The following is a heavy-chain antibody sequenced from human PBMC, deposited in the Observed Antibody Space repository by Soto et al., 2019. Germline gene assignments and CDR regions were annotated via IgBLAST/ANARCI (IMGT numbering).Heavy chain of an antibody. D-gene: IGHD3-22*01. CDR1: GGSISSDGYY. Sequence: SETLSLTCTVSGGSISSDGYYWSWIRQHPGKGLEWIWYIYYSGSTYYNPSLKSRVTISVDTSNNQFSLKLSSVTAADTAVYHCARLDTSGYYYGYYFDYWGQGTLVTVSS. CDR3: ARLDTSGYYYGYYFDY. J-gene: IGHJ4*02. CDR2: IYYSGST. V-gene: IGHV4-31*03.